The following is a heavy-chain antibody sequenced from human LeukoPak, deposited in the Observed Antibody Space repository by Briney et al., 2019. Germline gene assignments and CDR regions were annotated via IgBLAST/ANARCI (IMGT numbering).Heavy chain of an antibody. Sequence: GASVTVSFQGSVYMFTIYAIHWVREAPGQGGEGLGWISVYNGKTDYAEGLQGRVTMTTDRSTNTAFMELRSLRSDDTAIYFCARGSGSPYYYYMDVWGKGTAVTVSS. CDR3: ARGSGSPYYYYMDV. J-gene: IGHJ6*03. CDR1: VYMFTIYA. V-gene: IGHV1-18*01. CDR2: ISVYNGKT. D-gene: IGHD3-10*01.